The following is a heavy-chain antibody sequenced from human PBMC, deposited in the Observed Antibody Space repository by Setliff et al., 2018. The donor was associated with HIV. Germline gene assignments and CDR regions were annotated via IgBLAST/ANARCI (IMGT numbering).Heavy chain of an antibody. CDR2: MWYNGNSQ. J-gene: IGHJ2*01. CDR1: GFTFRDYG. CDR3: GRTAPTDWYFDL. Sequence: PGGSLRLSCAASGFTFRDYGMHWVRQAPGKGLEWVAVMWYNGNSQFFADSVKGRFTISRDNSRNTVYLQMDSLRVEDTAVYYCGRTAPTDWYFDLWGRGTQVTVSS. V-gene: IGHV3-33*08.